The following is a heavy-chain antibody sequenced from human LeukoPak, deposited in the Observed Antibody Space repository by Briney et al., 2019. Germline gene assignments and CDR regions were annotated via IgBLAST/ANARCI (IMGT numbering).Heavy chain of an antibody. CDR2: IYSGDIT. D-gene: IGHD2-15*01. V-gene: IGHV3-53*01. J-gene: IGHJ6*03. Sequence: PGGSLRLSCAASGFTVSSNYMNWVRQAPGKGLEWVSVIYSGDITYYADSVKGRFTISRDNSKNTLYLQMNSLRAEDTAVYYCARDRRVVAAKYYYYYYMGVWGKGTTVTVSS. CDR3: ARDRRVVAAKYYYYYYMGV. CDR1: GFTVSSNY.